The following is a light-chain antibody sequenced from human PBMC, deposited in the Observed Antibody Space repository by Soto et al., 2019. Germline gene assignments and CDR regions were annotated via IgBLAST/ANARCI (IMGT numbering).Light chain of an antibody. J-gene: IGKJ1*01. CDR1: QSVNNN. CDR3: QQYFHWPRA. V-gene: IGKV3-15*01. Sequence: EIVMTQSPVTLSVSPGERATLSCTASQSVNNNVAWYQQKPGHTPRLLIYSASNRASGIPARFSGSGSGTVFTLTVTNVQSGDFAVYFCQQYFHWPRAFGQGTRLEIK. CDR2: SAS.